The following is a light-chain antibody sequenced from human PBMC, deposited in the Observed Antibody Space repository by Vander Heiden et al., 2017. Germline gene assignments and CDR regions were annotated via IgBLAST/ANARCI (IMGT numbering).Light chain of an antibody. CDR1: QSISSY. CDR3: QQSDSTPWT. J-gene: IGKJ1*01. CDR2: AAS. Sequence: DIQMTQSPSSLSASVGDRVTITCRASQSISSYLNWYQQKPGKAPKLLIYAASSLQSAVPSRFTASGSGTDFTLTISRLQPEDFATYYCQQSDSTPWTFGPGTKVEIK. V-gene: IGKV1-39*01.